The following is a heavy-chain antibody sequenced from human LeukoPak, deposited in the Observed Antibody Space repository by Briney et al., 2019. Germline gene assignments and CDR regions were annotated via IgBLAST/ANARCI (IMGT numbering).Heavy chain of an antibody. D-gene: IGHD4-17*01. CDR1: GYTFTGYY. J-gene: IGHJ4*02. CDR3: ARKGEHYGDYDY. Sequence: ASVKVSCXASGYTFTGYYMHWVRQAPGQGLEWMGWISPNSGGPNYAQRFQGRVTMTRDTSISTAYMELSRLRSDDTAVYYCARKGEHYGDYDYWGQGTLVTVSS. CDR2: ISPNSGGP. V-gene: IGHV1-2*02.